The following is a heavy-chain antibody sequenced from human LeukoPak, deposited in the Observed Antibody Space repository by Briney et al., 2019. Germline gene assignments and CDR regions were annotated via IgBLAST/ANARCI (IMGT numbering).Heavy chain of an antibody. D-gene: IGHD6-13*01. CDR3: AKVVQYSSSWYGSYYYGMDV. J-gene: IGHJ6*04. V-gene: IGHV3-30*18. CDR1: GFTFSSYG. Sequence: GGSLRLSCAASGFTFSSYGMHWVRQAPGKGLEWVAVLSYDGSNKYYADSVKGRFTISRDNSKNTLYLQMNSLRAEDTAVYYCAKVVQYSSSWYGSYYYGMDVWGKGTTVTVSS. CDR2: LSYDGSNK.